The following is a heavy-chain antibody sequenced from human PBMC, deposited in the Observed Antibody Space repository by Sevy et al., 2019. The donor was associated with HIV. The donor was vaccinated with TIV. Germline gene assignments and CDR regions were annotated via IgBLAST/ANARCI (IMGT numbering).Heavy chain of an antibody. CDR3: AEGSGWYH. CDR2: ISYDGTNK. V-gene: IGHV3-30*04. J-gene: IGHJ5*02. CDR1: GFTFSTYT. D-gene: IGHD6-19*01. Sequence: GGSLRLSCAASGFTFSTYTINWVRQAPGKGLEWVAVISYDGTNKYYADSVKGRFSISRDNSKNTLYLQMNTLTVEDTDVYYCAEGSGWYHWGQGSLVTVSS.